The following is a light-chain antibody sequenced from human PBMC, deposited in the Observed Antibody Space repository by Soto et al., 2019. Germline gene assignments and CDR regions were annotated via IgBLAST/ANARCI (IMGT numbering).Light chain of an antibody. CDR3: QKYNSALVT. V-gene: IGKV1-27*01. CDR1: QGISNY. CDR2: AAS. J-gene: IGKJ3*01. Sequence: DILMTQSPSSLSASVGDRVTITCRASQGISNYLAWYQQKPGKVPKLLIYAASTLQTGVPSRFSGSGSGTDFTLTISSLQPEDVATYYCQKYNSALVTFGPGTKVDIK.